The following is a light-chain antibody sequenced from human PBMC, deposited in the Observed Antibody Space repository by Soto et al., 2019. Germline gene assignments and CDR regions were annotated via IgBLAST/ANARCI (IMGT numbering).Light chain of an antibody. Sequence: EIVLTQSPATLSLSPGERATLSCRASQSVSSYLAWYQQKPGQAPRLLIYDASNRATGIPARFSGSGSGTDFTLNINSLEPEDFAVYYCQQRSNWPPSFGGGTKVEIK. V-gene: IGKV3-11*01. CDR1: QSVSSY. CDR2: DAS. J-gene: IGKJ4*01. CDR3: QQRSNWPPS.